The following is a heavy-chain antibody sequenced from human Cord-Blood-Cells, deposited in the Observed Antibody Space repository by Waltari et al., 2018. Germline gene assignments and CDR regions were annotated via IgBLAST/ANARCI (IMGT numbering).Heavy chain of an antibody. CDR3: ASGSREGYCSGGSCYGINLNAFDI. V-gene: IGHV4-39*01. Sequence: QLQLQESGPGLVKPSETLSLTCTVSGGSISSSSYYWGWIRQPPGKGLEWIGSIYYSGSTYYNPSLKSRVTISVDTSKNRFSLKLSSVTAADTAVYYCASGSREGYCSGGSCYGINLNAFDIWGQGTMVTVSS. CDR2: IYYSGST. CDR1: GGSISSSSYY. J-gene: IGHJ3*02. D-gene: IGHD2-15*01.